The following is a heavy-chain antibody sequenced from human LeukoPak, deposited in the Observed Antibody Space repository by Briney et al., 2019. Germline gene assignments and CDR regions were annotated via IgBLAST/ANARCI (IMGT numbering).Heavy chain of an antibody. CDR2: ISWNSGSI. CDR1: GFTFDDYA. D-gene: IGHD3-10*01. J-gene: IGHJ4*02. CDR3: AKEPLWFGESHFDY. V-gene: IGHV3-9*01. Sequence: PGGSLRLSCAASGFTFDDYAMHWVRQAPGKGLEWVSGISWNSGSIGYADSVKGRFTISRDNAKNSLYLQMNSLRAEDTAVYYCAKEPLWFGESHFDYWGQGTLVTVSS.